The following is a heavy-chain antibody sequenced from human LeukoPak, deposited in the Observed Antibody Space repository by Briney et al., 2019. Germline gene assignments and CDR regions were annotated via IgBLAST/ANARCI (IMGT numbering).Heavy chain of an antibody. CDR3: TTVRRAVAGPIDY. Sequence: PGGSLRLSCAASGFTFSNAWMSWVRQAPGKGLEWVGRIKSKTDGGTTDYAAPVKGRFTISRDDSKNMLYLQMNSLKTEDTAVYYCTTVRRAVAGPIDYWGQGTLVTVSS. D-gene: IGHD6-19*01. J-gene: IGHJ4*02. CDR1: GFTFSNAW. V-gene: IGHV3-15*01. CDR2: IKSKTDGGTT.